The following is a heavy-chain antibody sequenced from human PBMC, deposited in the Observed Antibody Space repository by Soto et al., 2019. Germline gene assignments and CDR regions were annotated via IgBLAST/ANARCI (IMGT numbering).Heavy chain of an antibody. CDR1: GFTFSDYY. CDR3: ARVYYYAMDV. V-gene: IGHV3-11*05. CDR2: ITGSSDYT. Sequence: QVQLVESGGGLVRPGGFLRLSCAASGFTFSDYYMTWIRQAPGKGLEWVSYITGSSDYTNYADSVKGRFTISRDNVKNSLYLQMNSLRAEDTAVYYCARVYYYAMDVWGQGTTVTVSS. J-gene: IGHJ6*02.